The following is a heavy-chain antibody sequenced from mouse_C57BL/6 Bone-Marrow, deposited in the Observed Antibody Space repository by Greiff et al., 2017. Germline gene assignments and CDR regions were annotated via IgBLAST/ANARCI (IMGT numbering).Heavy chain of an antibody. CDR2: IDPSDSYT. CDR3: ARDGSRYNYAMDY. D-gene: IGHD1-1*01. Sequence: QVQLKQPGAELVLPGASVKLSCKASGYTFTSYWMHWVKQTPGQGLEWIGEIDPSDSYTTYNQTFKGQSTLPVDKSSSTTYMQLRSLTSEDSAVYYCARDGSRYNYAMDYWGQGTSVTVSS. J-gene: IGHJ4*01. CDR1: GYTFTSYW. V-gene: IGHV1-69*01.